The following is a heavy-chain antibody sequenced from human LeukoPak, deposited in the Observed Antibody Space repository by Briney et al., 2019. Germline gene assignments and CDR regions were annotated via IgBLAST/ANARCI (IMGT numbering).Heavy chain of an antibody. CDR1: GGSISSYY. CDR3: AREGYCSSTSCYAENWFDP. V-gene: IGHV4-4*07. J-gene: IGHJ5*02. D-gene: IGHD2-2*01. Sequence: SETQSLTCTVCGGSISSYYWSWIRQPAGKGLEWIGRIYTSGSTNYNPSLKSRVTMSVDTSKNQFSLKLSSVTAADTAVYYCAREGYCSSTSCYAENWFDPWGQGTLVTVSS. CDR2: IYTSGST.